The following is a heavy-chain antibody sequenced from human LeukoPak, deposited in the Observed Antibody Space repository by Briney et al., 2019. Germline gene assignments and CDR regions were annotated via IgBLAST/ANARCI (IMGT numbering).Heavy chain of an antibody. CDR1: GYTFTGNY. CDR3: ARGGGTVAPAPWVPFAY. V-gene: IGHV1-2*02. Sequence: GASVKVSCKASGYTFTGNYMHWGRQAPGQGLEYMGYIDPNSGGTYYIQKFQGRVTMTRDMSINTAYVELSSLTSDDTAVYYCARGGGTVAPAPWVPFAYWGQGTLVTAST. J-gene: IGHJ4*02. D-gene: IGHD4-11*01. CDR2: IDPNSGGT.